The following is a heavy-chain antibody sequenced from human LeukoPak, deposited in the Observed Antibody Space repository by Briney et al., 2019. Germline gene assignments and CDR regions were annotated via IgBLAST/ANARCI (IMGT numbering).Heavy chain of an antibody. D-gene: IGHD4-11*01. J-gene: IGHJ6*02. Sequence: GGSLTLSCAASGFTFSSYCMHWVRQAPGKGLVWVSRINSDGSSTSYPDSVKGGFTISRDNTKHTLYLQMNSLRAEDTAVYYCAREPYSNYPFYYYYGMDVWGQGTTVTVSS. CDR2: INSDGSST. CDR1: GFTFSSYC. V-gene: IGHV3-74*01. CDR3: AREPYSNYPFYYYYGMDV.